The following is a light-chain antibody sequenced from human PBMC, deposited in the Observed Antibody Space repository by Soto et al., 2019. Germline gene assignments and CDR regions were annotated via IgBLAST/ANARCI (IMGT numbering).Light chain of an antibody. CDR1: QGISSW. CDR2: KAS. J-gene: IGKJ1*01. V-gene: IGKV1-5*03. CDR3: QQYNYYPWT. Sequence: DIQMAQSPSTLPASIGDRVTITCRASQGISSWLAWYQQKPGKAPKVLIYKASALESGVPSRFSSSASGTEFTLTISSLQPDDFATYYCQQYNYYPWTFGQGTKVEIK.